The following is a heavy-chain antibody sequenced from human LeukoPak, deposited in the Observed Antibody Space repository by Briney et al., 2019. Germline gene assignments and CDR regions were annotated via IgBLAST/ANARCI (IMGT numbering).Heavy chain of an antibody. D-gene: IGHD3-16*01. J-gene: IGHJ4*02. CDR3: AKDKTLRGIDY. V-gene: IGHV3-21*01. CDR2: ISSSSSYI. Sequence: SGGSLRLSCAASGFTFSSYSMNWVRQAPGKGLEWVSSISSSSSYIYYADSVKGRFTISRDNAKNTLYLQMNSLRAEDTAVYYCAKDKTLRGIDYWGQGTLVTVSS. CDR1: GFTFSSYS.